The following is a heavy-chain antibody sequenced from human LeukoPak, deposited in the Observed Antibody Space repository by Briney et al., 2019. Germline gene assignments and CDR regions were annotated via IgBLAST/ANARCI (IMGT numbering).Heavy chain of an antibody. Sequence: GGSLRLSCEASGMTFRRHWMSLIRKAPGKGLEWVAKISKDGGGTGYVDSVKGRFTISRDNAKNSLYLQMNNLRAEDTAVYYCARSYCSGNDCYSDYYFDLWGRGTRVIVSS. CDR3: ARSYCSGNDCYSDYYFDL. CDR2: ISKDGGGT. CDR1: GMTFRRHW. V-gene: IGHV3-7*03. D-gene: IGHD2-15*01. J-gene: IGHJ2*01.